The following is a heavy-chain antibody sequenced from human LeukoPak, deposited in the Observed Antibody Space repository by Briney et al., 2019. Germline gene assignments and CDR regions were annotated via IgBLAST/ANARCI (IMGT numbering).Heavy chain of an antibody. CDR1: GYSISSGYY. CDR2: ICHSGST. CDR3: ARHFVRSGSYWADY. J-gene: IGHJ4*02. D-gene: IGHD1-26*01. V-gene: IGHV4-38-2*01. Sequence: PSETLSLTCAVSGYSISSGYYWGWIRQPPGKGLEWIGIICHSGSTYYNPSLKSRVTISVDTSKNQFSLRVTSVTAADTAVYYCARHFVRSGSYWADYWGQGTLVTVSS.